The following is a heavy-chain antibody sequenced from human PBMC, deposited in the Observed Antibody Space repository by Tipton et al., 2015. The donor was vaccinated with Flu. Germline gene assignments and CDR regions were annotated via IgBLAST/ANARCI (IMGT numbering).Heavy chain of an antibody. D-gene: IGHD2-15*01. CDR2: INHSGST. CDR3: ARDTFRYCSGASCLSDYYYYGMDV. V-gene: IGHV4-34*01. J-gene: IGHJ6*02. Sequence: LRLSCAVYGGSFSGYYWSWIRQPPGKGLEWIGEINHSGSTNYNPSLKSRVTISVDTSKNQFSLKLSSVTAADTAVYYCARDTFRYCSGASCLSDYYYYGMDVWGQGTTVTVSS. CDR1: GGSFSGYY.